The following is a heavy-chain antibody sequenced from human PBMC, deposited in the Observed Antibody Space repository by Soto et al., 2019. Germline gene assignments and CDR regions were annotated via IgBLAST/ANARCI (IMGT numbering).Heavy chain of an antibody. J-gene: IGHJ4*02. CDR2: INHSGST. CDR3: ARGPAIVGATHHFDY. CDR1: GGSFSDYY. V-gene: IGHV4-34*01. D-gene: IGHD1-26*01. Sequence: QVQLQQWGAGLLKPSETLSLTCAVYGGSFSDYYWSWIRQPPGKGLEWIGEINHSGSTNYNPSLKSRVTISVDTSKNQFSLKLSSVTAADTAVYYCARGPAIVGATHHFDYWGQGTLVTVSS.